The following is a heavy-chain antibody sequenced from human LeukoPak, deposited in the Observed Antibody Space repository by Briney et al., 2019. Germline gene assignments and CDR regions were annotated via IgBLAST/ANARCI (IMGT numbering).Heavy chain of an antibody. CDR1: GGSFSGYY. CDR3: ARSSLTRVDY. J-gene: IGHJ4*02. D-gene: IGHD7-27*01. Sequence: SETLSLTCAVYGGSFSGYYWSWIRQPPGKGLEWIGEINHSGSTNYNPSLKSRVTISVDTSKNQFSLKLSSVTAADTAVYYCARSSLTRVDYWGQGTLVTVSS. V-gene: IGHV4-34*01. CDR2: INHSGST.